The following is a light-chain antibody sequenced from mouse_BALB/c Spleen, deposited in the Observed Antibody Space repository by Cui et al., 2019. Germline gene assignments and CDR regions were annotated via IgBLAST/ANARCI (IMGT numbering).Light chain of an antibody. J-gene: IGKJ4*01. CDR2: GAS. CDR3: GQSYSYPFT. Sequence: NIVMTQSPKSMSMSVGERVTLSWKASENVGTYVSWYQQKPEQSPKLLIYGASNRYTGVPDRFTGSGSATDFTLTISSVQAEDLADYHCGQSYSYPFTFGSGTKLEIK. V-gene: IGKV6-20*01. CDR1: ENVGTY.